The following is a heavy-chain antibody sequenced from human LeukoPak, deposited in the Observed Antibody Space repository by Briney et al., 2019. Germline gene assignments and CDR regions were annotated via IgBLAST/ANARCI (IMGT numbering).Heavy chain of an antibody. CDR2: MNPNSGNT. V-gene: IGHV1-8*02. J-gene: IGHJ3*02. Sequence: ASVKVSCKASGYTFTSYGMSWVRQATGQGLEWMGWMNPNSGNTGYAQKFQGRVTMTRNTSISTAYMELSSLRSEDTAVYYCAREDSGYDSDAFDIWGQGTMVTVSS. CDR3: AREDSGYDSDAFDI. D-gene: IGHD5-12*01. CDR1: GYTFTSYG.